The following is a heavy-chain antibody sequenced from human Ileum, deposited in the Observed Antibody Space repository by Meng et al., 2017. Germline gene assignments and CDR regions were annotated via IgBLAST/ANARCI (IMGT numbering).Heavy chain of an antibody. J-gene: IGHJ4*02. V-gene: IGHV4-61*01. Sequence: RQGSGTALERAPQTLSLTCDVSGGAVSGASYCWSWVRQLPGKGLEWSGFIHYSGSRNYNPSLKSRVTMSVDTSKNKVSLRLTSVTAADTAVYYCARFYGSGTFEVHDYWGQGTLVTVSS. CDR1: GGAVSGASYC. CDR2: IHYSGSR. CDR3: ARFYGSGTFEVHDY. D-gene: IGHD3-10*01.